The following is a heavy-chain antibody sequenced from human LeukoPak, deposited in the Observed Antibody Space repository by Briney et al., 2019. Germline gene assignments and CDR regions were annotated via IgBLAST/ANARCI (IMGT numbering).Heavy chain of an antibody. J-gene: IGHJ4*02. D-gene: IGHD5-24*01. V-gene: IGHV4-59*01. CDR2: IYYSGST. Sequence: PSETLSLTCTVSGGSISSYYWSWIRQPPGKGLEWIGYIYYSGSTNYNPSLKSRVTISVDTSKNQFSLKLSSVTAADTAVYYCASSEVATTLDYWGQGTLVTVSS. CDR1: GGSISSYY. CDR3: ASSEVATTLDY.